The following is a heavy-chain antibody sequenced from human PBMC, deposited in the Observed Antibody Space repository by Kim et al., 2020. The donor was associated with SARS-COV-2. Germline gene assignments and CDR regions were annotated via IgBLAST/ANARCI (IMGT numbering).Heavy chain of an antibody. Sequence: ASVKVSCKASGYTFTSYAMNWVRQAPGQGLEWMGWINTNTGNPTYAQGFTGRFVFSLDTSVSTAYLQISSLKAEDTAVYYCARDGSVAGSGWFDPWGQGTLVTVSS. D-gene: IGHD6-19*01. CDR2: INTNTGNP. J-gene: IGHJ5*02. CDR3: ARDGSVAGSGWFDP. V-gene: IGHV7-4-1*02. CDR1: GYTFTSYA.